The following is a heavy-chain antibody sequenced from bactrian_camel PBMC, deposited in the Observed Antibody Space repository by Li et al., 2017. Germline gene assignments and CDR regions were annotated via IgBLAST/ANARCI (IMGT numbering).Heavy chain of an antibody. D-gene: IGHD2*01. CDR2: IDKSGST. J-gene: IGHJ4*01. CDR1: GYTVSELY. V-gene: IGHV3S42*01. CDR3: VIGASLASYSWPARGRCVSVRLVFQG. Sequence: VQLVESGGNSVQAGGSLRLSCEVSGYTVSELYMAWFRQAPGKEREGVAAIDKSGSTTYAGSLEGRFTISKDNAENTLYLQMNNLKPEDTAVYYCVIGASLASYSWPARGRCVSVRLVFQGWGRGTQVTVS.